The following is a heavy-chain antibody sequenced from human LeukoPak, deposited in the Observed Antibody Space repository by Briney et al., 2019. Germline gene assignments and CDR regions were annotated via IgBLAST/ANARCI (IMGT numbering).Heavy chain of an antibody. J-gene: IGHJ5*02. Sequence: GGSLRLSCAASGLTVSSNYIICVRQAPGKGLEWVSVIYSGGNTYYIDSVKDRFTISRDNSKNTVFLQINSLRAEDTAVYYCARVYSSFWFHPWGQGTLVTVSS. V-gene: IGHV3-66*01. CDR3: ARVYSSFWFHP. CDR2: IYSGGNT. CDR1: GLTVSSNY. D-gene: IGHD4-11*01.